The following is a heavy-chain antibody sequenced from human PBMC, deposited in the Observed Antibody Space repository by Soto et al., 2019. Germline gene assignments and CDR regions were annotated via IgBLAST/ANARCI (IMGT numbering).Heavy chain of an antibody. V-gene: IGHV1-69*02. CDR1: GGTFSSYP. D-gene: IGHD5-12*01. Sequence: QVQLVQSGAEVKKPGSSVKVSCKASGGTFSSYPISWVRQAPGQGLEWMGRIIPSLGIANYAQKSQGRVTITADKSAPTAYMELSSLRSEDTAVDYCASAGVATITNPDYWGQGSLVTVSS. J-gene: IGHJ4*02. CDR3: ASAGVATITNPDY. CDR2: IIPSLGIA.